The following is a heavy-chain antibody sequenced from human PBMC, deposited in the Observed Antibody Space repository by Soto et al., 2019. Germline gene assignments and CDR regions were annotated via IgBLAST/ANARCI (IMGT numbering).Heavy chain of an antibody. Sequence: GGSLRLSCAASGFTFSSYGMHWVRQAPGKGLEWVAVISYDGSNKYYADSVKGRFTISRDNSKNTLYLQMNSLRAEDTAVYYCAKSPSRNYYDSSGYYSDYWGQGTLVTVSS. CDR3: AKSPSRNYYDSSGYYSDY. V-gene: IGHV3-30*18. D-gene: IGHD3-22*01. CDR2: ISYDGSNK. J-gene: IGHJ4*02. CDR1: GFTFSSYG.